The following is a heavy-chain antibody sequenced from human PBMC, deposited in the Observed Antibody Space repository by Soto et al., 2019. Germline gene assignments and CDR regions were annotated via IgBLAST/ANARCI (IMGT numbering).Heavy chain of an antibody. V-gene: IGHV4-59*01. CDR2: IHYSGNT. J-gene: IGHJ4*02. D-gene: IGHD1-7*01. Sequence: PSETLSLTCNVSGGSISSDYWTWIRQPPGKGLEWIGNIHYSGNTKYNPSLKSRVTISVDTSRDHFSLKLSSVTAADTAVYSCARDPASQITGTPYYFDYWGQGILVTVSS. CDR1: GGSISSDY. CDR3: ARDPASQITGTPYYFDY.